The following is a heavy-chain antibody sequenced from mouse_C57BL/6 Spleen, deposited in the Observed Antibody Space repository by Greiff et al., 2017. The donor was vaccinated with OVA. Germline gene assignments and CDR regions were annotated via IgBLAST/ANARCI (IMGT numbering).Heavy chain of an antibody. CDR1: GYTFTNYW. CDR3: ARKNLLGYFDV. CDR2: IYPGGGYT. J-gene: IGHJ1*03. D-gene: IGHD1-1*01. Sequence: VQRVESGAELVRPGTSVKMSCKASGYTFTNYWIGWAKQRPGHGLEWIGDIYPGGGYTNYNEKFKGKATLTADKSSSTAYMQFSSLTSEDSAIYYCARKNLLGYFDVWGTGTTVTVSS. V-gene: IGHV1-63*01.